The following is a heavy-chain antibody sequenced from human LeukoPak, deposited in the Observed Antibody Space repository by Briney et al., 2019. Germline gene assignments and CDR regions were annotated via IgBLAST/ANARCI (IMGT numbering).Heavy chain of an antibody. Sequence: GGSLRLSCAASGFTFNKYWMTWVRQAPGKGLEWVANINQDGSEKYYVDSVKGRFTISRDNARNSLYLQMNSLRVEDTATFYCAGLRRVYSYGLDVWGQGITVTVSS. CDR2: INQDGSEK. CDR3: AGLRRVYSYGLDV. CDR1: GFTFNKYW. V-gene: IGHV3-7*01. J-gene: IGHJ6*02.